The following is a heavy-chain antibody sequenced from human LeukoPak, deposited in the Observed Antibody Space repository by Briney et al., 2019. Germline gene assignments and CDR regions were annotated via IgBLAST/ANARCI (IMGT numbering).Heavy chain of an antibody. CDR2: ISSSSSYI. CDR3: ARTHEETSKWWCLKY. J-gene: IGHJ4*02. Sequence: PGGSLRLSCAASGFTFSDYYMSWLRQLPGKGLEWVSSISSSSSYIYYADSVKGRFTISRDNAKNSLYLQMNSLRAEDTAVYYCARTHEETSKWWCLKYWGQGTLVTVSP. D-gene: IGHD2-15*01. V-gene: IGHV3-11*06. CDR1: GFTFSDYY.